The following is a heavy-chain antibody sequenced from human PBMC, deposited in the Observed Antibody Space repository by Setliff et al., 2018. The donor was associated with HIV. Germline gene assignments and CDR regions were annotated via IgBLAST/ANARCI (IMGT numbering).Heavy chain of an antibody. Sequence: SGPTLVNPTQTLTLTCTFSGFSLTTSGVGVGWIRQPPGKALEWLAVIHWNDANHYSPSLKTRLSITKDTSKNQMVLTMTNMDPVDTATYYCAHRLSYYDTSGYYSYYFDYWGQGTLVTVS. CDR1: GFSLTTSGVG. CDR2: IHWNDAN. V-gene: IGHV2-5*01. D-gene: IGHD3-22*01. CDR3: AHRLSYYDTSGYYSYYFDY. J-gene: IGHJ4*02.